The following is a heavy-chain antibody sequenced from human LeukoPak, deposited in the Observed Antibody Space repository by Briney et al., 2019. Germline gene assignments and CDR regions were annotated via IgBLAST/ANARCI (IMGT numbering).Heavy chain of an antibody. D-gene: IGHD3-22*01. CDR3: ARDGYYYDSSGYYRFDY. CDR1: GNSISNYY. Sequence: SETLSLTCTVSGNSISNYYWSWIRQPPGKGLEWIGYISDIGSTNYNPSLKSRVTIAVDTSKSQFSLRLSSVTAADTAVYYCARDGYYYDSSGYYRFDYWGQGTLVTVSS. V-gene: IGHV4-59*01. J-gene: IGHJ4*02. CDR2: ISDIGST.